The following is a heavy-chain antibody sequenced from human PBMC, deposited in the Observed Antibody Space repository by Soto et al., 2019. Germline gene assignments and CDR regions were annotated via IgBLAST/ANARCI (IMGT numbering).Heavy chain of an antibody. J-gene: IGHJ5*01. Sequence: QVQLVESGGGVVQPGRSLRLSCAASGFAFSSHGMHWVRQAPGKGLEWVAVIVREGSEKHYADSVKGRFTISRDNSKNTLYREMNSLRAEDTAVYYCARDDDYDDNGLDSWGQGTLVTVSS. CDR3: ARDDDYDDNGLDS. V-gene: IGHV3-33*01. CDR1: GFAFSSHG. CDR2: IVREGSEK. D-gene: IGHD4-17*01.